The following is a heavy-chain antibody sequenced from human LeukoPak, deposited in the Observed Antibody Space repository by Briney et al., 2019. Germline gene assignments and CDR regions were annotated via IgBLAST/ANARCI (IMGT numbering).Heavy chain of an antibody. Sequence: GGSLRLSCAASGFTFSTYWMHWVRQVPGKGLVWVSRINPDGSSTHYADSVRGRFTISRDNAKNTLYVQMNTLRAEDTAMYYCVREGGTSSWYFRGFDYWGQGTLVTFSS. CDR3: VREGGTSSWYFRGFDY. CDR1: GFTFSTYW. D-gene: IGHD6-13*01. CDR2: INPDGSST. V-gene: IGHV3-74*01. J-gene: IGHJ4*02.